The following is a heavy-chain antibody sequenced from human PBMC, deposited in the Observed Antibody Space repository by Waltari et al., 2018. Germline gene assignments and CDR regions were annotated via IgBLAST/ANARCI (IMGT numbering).Heavy chain of an antibody. CDR2: TYYSGSA. V-gene: IGHV4-39*01. Sequence: QVHLQESGPELVEPSDTLYLTCTFSNFSINSGAYYCGWIRQPPGKGPEWIGNTYYSGSAYYNPSLESRVAISVDTSRNKFFLSLTSVTAADAAVYYCARAECSTSSCFFVSGFDPWGQGIHVTVSS. D-gene: IGHD2-15*01. J-gene: IGHJ5*02. CDR1: NFSINSGAYY. CDR3: ARAECSTSSCFFVSGFDP.